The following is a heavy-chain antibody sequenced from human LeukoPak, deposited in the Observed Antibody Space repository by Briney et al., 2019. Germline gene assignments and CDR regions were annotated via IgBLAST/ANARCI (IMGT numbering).Heavy chain of an antibody. V-gene: IGHV4-4*08. D-gene: IGHD4-17*01. Sequence: PGGSLRLSCAASGFTFSSYTMNWVRQAPGKGLEWIGRIYTSGSTNYNPSLKSRVTISVDTSKNQFSLKLSSVTAADTAVYYCARDRFWDYGDYPPGSWYFDYWGQGTLVTVSS. CDR2: IYTSGST. CDR3: ARDRFWDYGDYPPGSWYFDY. J-gene: IGHJ4*02. CDR1: GFTFSSYT.